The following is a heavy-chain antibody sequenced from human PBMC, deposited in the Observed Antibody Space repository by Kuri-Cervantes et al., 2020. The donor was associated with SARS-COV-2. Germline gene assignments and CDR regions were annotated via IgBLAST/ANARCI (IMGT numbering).Heavy chain of an antibody. V-gene: IGHV7-4-1*02. Sequence: ASVKVSCKVSGYTLTELSMHWVRQAPGQGLEWMGWINTNTGNPTYAQGFTGRFVFSLDTSVSTAYLQISSLKAEDTAVYYCAREGGRDGYNLVDYWGQGTLVTVSS. CDR3: AREGGRDGYNLVDY. D-gene: IGHD5-24*01. CDR2: INTNTGNP. CDR1: GYTLTELS. J-gene: IGHJ4*02.